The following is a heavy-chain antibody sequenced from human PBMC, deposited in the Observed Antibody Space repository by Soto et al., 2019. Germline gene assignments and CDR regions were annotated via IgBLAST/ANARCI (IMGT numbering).Heavy chain of an antibody. D-gene: IGHD3-10*01. Sequence: GGSLGLSCAASGFTFSNYAMSWVRQAPGKGLEWVSAIRGSGGITYYADSVKGRFTISRDNSKSTLYLQMDSLRAEDTALYYCAREYAPGSPNYDYWGLGTLVTVSS. CDR3: AREYAPGSPNYDY. J-gene: IGHJ4*02. V-gene: IGHV3-23*01. CDR2: IRGSGGIT. CDR1: GFTFSNYA.